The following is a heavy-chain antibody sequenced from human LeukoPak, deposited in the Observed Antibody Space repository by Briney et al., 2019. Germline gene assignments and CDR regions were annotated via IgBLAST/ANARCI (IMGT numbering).Heavy chain of an antibody. CDR1: GFTFSTYS. CDR2: ISSSSSYI. D-gene: IGHD6-6*01. CDR3: ARDLGSSSSNPNWFDP. Sequence: PGGSLRLSCAASGFTFSTYSMNWVRQAPGKGLEWVSSISSSSSYIYYADSVKGRFTISRDNAKNSLYLQMNSLRAEDTAVYYCARDLGSSSSNPNWFDPWGQGTLVTVSS. V-gene: IGHV3-21*01. J-gene: IGHJ5*02.